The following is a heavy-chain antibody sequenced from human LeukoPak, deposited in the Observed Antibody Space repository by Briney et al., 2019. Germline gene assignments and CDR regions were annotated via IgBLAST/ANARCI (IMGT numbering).Heavy chain of an antibody. CDR1: GGSISSSSYY. V-gene: IGHV4-39*01. D-gene: IGHD5-24*01. CDR3: ARVSRDGYNSYPDY. Sequence: PSETLSLTCTVSGGSISSSSYYWGWIRQPPGKGLEWIGSIYYSGSTYYNPSLKSRVTISVDTSKNQFSLKLSSVTAADTAVYYCARVSRDGYNSYPDYWGQGTLVTVSS. J-gene: IGHJ4*02. CDR2: IYYSGST.